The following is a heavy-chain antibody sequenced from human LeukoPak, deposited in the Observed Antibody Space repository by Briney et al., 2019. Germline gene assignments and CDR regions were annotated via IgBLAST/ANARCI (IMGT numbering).Heavy chain of an antibody. V-gene: IGHV4-39*01. J-gene: IGHJ4*02. CDR1: GGSISSSSYY. Sequence: PSETLSLTCTVSGGSISSSSYYWGWIRQPPGKGLEWIGSIYYSGSTYYNPSLKSRVTISVDTSKNQFSLKLSSVTAADTAVYYCARRSSWSYYFDYWGQGTLVTVSS. D-gene: IGHD6-13*01. CDR3: ARRSSWSYYFDY. CDR2: IYYSGST.